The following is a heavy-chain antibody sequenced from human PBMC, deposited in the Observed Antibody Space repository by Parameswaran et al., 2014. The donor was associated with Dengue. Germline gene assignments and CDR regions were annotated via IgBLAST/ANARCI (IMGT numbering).Heavy chain of an antibody. Sequence: WIRQPPGKGLEWVAVISYDGSNKYYADSVKGRFTISRDNSKNTLYLQMNSLRAEDTAVYYCARLYDYVWGSYRSFRDYWGQGTLVTVSS. CDR3: ARLYDYVWGSYRSFRDY. J-gene: IGHJ4*02. D-gene: IGHD3-16*02. V-gene: IGHV3-30-3*01. CDR2: ISYDGSNK.